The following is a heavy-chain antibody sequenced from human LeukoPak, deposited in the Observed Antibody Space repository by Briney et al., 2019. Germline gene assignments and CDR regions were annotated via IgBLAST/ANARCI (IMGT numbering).Heavy chain of an antibody. CDR1: GGSISSSSYY. CDR2: IYYSGST. J-gene: IGHJ6*03. CDR3: ARVIRQYSYGSLFYYYYYMDV. V-gene: IGHV4-39*07. Sequence: SETLSLTCTVSGGSISSSSYYWGWIRQPPGKGLEWIGSIYYSGSTYYNPSLKSRVTIAVDTSKNQFSLKLSSVTAADTAVYYCARVIRQYSYGSLFYYYYYMDVWGKGTTVTVSS. D-gene: IGHD5-18*01.